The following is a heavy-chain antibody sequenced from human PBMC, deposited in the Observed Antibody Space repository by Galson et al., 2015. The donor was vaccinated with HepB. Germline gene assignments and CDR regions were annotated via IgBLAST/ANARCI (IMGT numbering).Heavy chain of an antibody. J-gene: IGHJ6*02. CDR2: ISSSSSYI. CDR3: ARGNVLRYFDWFYYYYGMDV. V-gene: IGHV3-21*01. CDR1: GFTFSSYS. Sequence: SLRLSCAASGFTFSSYSMNWVRQAPGKGLEWVSSISSSSSYIYYADSVKGRFTISRDNAKNSLYLQMNSLRAEDTAVYYCARGNVLRYFDWFYYYYGMDVWGQGTTVTVSS. D-gene: IGHD3-9*01.